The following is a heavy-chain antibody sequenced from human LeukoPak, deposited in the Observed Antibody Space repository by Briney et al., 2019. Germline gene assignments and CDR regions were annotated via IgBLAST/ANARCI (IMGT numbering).Heavy chain of an antibody. D-gene: IGHD2-15*01. Sequence: GGSLRLPCAASGFIFSNYAMNWVRQAPGKGLEWVSTISGGGGSTYYADSVKGRFTISRDSSKNTLYLQMNSLRADDTAVYYCARTTVVVVVPTGTMDYWGQGTLVTVSS. CDR3: ARTTVVVVVPTGTMDY. V-gene: IGHV3-23*01. CDR1: GFIFSNYA. CDR2: ISGGGGST. J-gene: IGHJ4*02.